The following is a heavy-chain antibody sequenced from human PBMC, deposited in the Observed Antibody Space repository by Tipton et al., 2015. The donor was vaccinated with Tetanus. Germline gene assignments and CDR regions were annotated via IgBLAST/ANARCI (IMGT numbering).Heavy chain of an antibody. CDR2: MIPKFGTT. CDR3: ARGHSSSWFQVWFDP. CDR1: GGTFRTYT. Sequence: QLVQSGAEGKKPGSSVRVSCKTSGGTFRTYTISWVRQAPGQGLEWMGGMIPKFGTTEYAQRFQGRLTITADDSASTLYMDLSSLTPEDTAIYYCARGHSSSWFQVWFDPWGQGTLVSVSS. D-gene: IGHD6-13*01. J-gene: IGHJ5*02. V-gene: IGHV1-69*01.